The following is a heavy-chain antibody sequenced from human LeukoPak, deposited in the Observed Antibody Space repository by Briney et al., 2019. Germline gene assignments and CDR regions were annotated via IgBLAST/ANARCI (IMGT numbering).Heavy chain of an antibody. CDR3: ARIGKQLNWFDP. CDR2: INPNSGST. J-gene: IGHJ5*02. V-gene: IGHV1-2*02. Sequence: ASVKVSCKASGYTFTSYDINWVRQAPGQGLEWMGWINPNSGSTNYAQKFQGRVTMTRDTSITTVYMELSRLISDDTAVYYCARIGKQLNWFDPWGQGTLVTVSS. D-gene: IGHD6-13*01. CDR1: GYTFTSYD.